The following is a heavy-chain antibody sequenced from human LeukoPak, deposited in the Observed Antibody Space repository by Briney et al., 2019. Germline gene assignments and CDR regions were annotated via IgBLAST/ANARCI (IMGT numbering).Heavy chain of an antibody. D-gene: IGHD3-10*01. Sequence: SETLSLTCAVYGGSFSGYYWSWIRQPPGKGLEWIGEINHSGSTNYNPSLKSRVTISVDTSKNQFSLKLSSVTAADTAVYYCARLLSGSGTYYFDNWGQGTLVTVSS. V-gene: IGHV4-34*01. CDR3: ARLLSGSGTYYFDN. CDR1: GGSFSGYY. CDR2: INHSGST. J-gene: IGHJ4*02.